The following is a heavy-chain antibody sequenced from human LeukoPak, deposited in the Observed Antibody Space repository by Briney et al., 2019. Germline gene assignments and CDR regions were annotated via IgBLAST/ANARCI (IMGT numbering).Heavy chain of an antibody. Sequence: PGGSLRLSCAASGFSFSDNYMSWIRQAPGKGLEWVSYISNSGSYTNYPDSVKGRFTISRDNAKNSLHLQMNSLRDEDTAVYYCTTDLWFGEYLKGYWGQGILVTVSS. CDR1: GFSFSDNY. CDR2: ISNSGSYT. D-gene: IGHD3-10*01. J-gene: IGHJ4*02. CDR3: TTDLWFGEYLKGY. V-gene: IGHV3-11*05.